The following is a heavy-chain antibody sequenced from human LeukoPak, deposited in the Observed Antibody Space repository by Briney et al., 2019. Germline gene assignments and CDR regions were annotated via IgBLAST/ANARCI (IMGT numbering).Heavy chain of an antibody. CDR2: IRYDGSNK. D-gene: IGHD2-2*01. CDR1: GFTFSSYG. J-gene: IGHJ4*02. Sequence: GGSLRPSCAASGFTFSSYGMHWVRQAPGKGLEWVAFIRYDGSNKYYADSVKGRFTISRDNSKNTLYLQMNSLRAEDTAVYYCAKDASLLVPAAIPDDYWGQGTLVTASS. V-gene: IGHV3-30*02. CDR3: AKDASLLVPAAIPDDY.